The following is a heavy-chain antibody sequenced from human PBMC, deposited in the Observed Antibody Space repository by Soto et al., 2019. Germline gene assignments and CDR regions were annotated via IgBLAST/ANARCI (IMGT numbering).Heavy chain of an antibody. CDR1: GNPLKTYY. Sequence: ASVKVSCKSSGNPLKTYYLHWVRQAPGQGLEWMGMIHPSGGGSTYAQKFLGRVTMTMDSSTSTVFMELTSLRSADTAVYYCARGGHIAVVTDSFDSWG. V-gene: IGHV1-46*02. D-gene: IGHD2-21*02. CDR3: ARGGHIAVVTDSFDS. J-gene: IGHJ4*01. CDR2: IHPSGGGS.